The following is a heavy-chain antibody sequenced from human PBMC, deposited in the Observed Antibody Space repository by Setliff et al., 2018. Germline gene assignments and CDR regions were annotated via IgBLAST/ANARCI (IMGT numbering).Heavy chain of an antibody. Sequence: PGGSLRLSCAASGFTFSSYEMNWVRQAPGKGLEWVSYISSSGITIYYADSVKGLFTISRDNANNSLYLQMNSLRAEDTAVYSCARARGYSYGPFDYWGQGTLVTVSS. CDR2: ISSSGITI. V-gene: IGHV3-48*03. CDR1: GFTFSSYE. D-gene: IGHD5-18*01. J-gene: IGHJ4*02. CDR3: ARARGYSYGPFDY.